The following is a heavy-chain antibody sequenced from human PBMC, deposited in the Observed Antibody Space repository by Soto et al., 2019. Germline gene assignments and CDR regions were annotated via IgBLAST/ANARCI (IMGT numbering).Heavy chain of an antibody. Sequence: QVQLVESGGGVVQPGRSLRLSCAASGFTFSSYGMHWVRQAPGKGLEWVAVIWYDGSNKYYADSVKGRFTISRDNSKITLYLQMNSLRAEDTAVYYCARDQGSGWPSYYFDYWGQGTLVTVSS. V-gene: IGHV3-33*01. CDR2: IWYDGSNK. CDR1: GFTFSSYG. D-gene: IGHD6-19*01. CDR3: ARDQGSGWPSYYFDY. J-gene: IGHJ4*02.